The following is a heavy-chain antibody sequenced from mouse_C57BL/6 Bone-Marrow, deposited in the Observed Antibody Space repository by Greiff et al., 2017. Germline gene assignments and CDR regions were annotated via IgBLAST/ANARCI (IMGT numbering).Heavy chain of an antibody. CDR1: GYTFTSYG. J-gene: IGHJ3*01. V-gene: IGHV1-81*01. Sequence: VQLQQSGAELARPGASVKLSCKASGYTFTSYGISWVKQRTGQGLEWIGEIYPRSGNTYYNEKFKGKATLTADKSSSTAYMELRSLTSEYSAVDFCARQLRLRPLAYWGQGTLVTVSA. CDR2: IYPRSGNT. CDR3: ARQLRLRPLAY. D-gene: IGHD3-2*02.